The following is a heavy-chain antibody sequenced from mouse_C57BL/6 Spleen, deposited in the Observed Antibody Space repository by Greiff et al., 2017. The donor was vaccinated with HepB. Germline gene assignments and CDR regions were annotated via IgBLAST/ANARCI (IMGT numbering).Heavy chain of an antibody. CDR1: GYSITSGYY. J-gene: IGHJ4*01. V-gene: IGHV3-6*01. Sequence: EVKLMESGPGLVKPSQSLSLTCSVTGYSITSGYYWNWIRQFPGNKLEWMGYISYDGSNNYNPSLKNRISITRDTSKNQFFLKLNSVTTEDTATYYCARDGNYFPYYYAMDYWGQGTSVTVSS. CDR2: ISYDGSN. CDR3: ARDGNYFPYYYAMDY. D-gene: IGHD2-1*01.